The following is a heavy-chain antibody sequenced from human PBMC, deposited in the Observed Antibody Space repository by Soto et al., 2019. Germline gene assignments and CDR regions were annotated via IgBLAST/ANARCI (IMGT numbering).Heavy chain of an antibody. D-gene: IGHD1-1*01. V-gene: IGHV1-18*01. CDR2: ISAHNGNT. J-gene: IGHJ4*02. Sequence: QVHLVQSGAEVKKPGASVKVSCKGSGYTFTSYGITWVRQAPGQGLEWMGWISAHNGNTDYAQKLQGRVTVTRDTSTSTAYMGLRGLRADDSAVYYWARGRYGDYWGQGVLVTVSS. CDR3: ARGRYGDY. CDR1: GYTFTSYG.